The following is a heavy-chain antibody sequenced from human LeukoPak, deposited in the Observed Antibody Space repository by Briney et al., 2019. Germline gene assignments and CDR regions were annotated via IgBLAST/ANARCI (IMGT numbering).Heavy chain of an antibody. CDR3: ARDRPHNWFDP. Sequence: GGSLRLSCAASGFTFSSYWMHWVRQAPGMGLVWVSRIDTDGSSTTYADSVKGRFTISRDNAKNTLYLQMNSPRAEDTAVYYCARDRPHNWFDPWGQGTLVTVSS. CDR1: GFTFSSYW. CDR2: IDTDGSST. V-gene: IGHV3-74*01. J-gene: IGHJ5*02.